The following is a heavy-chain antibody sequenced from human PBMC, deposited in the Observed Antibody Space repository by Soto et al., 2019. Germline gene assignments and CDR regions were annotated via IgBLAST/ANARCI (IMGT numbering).Heavy chain of an antibody. Sequence: EVQLLESGGGLVQPGGSLRLSCAASGLTFRAFSMSWVRQPPGKGLEWVSGISGSGGSTYYADSVKGRFTISRDSSSNTLYLQMSILRAEDTAVYYCAKSRGDSWYLYYYDYWGQGTLVTVSS. CDR3: AKSRGDSWYLYYYDY. V-gene: IGHV3-23*01. J-gene: IGHJ4*02. D-gene: IGHD5-12*01. CDR2: ISGSGGST. CDR1: GLTFRAFS.